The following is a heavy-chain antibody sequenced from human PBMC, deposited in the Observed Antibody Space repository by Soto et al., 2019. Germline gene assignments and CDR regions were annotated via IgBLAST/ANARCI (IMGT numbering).Heavy chain of an antibody. CDR2: INTEGSST. D-gene: IGHD3-9*01. CDR3: ARKDILKGRDY. CDR1: GFTFTSHW. V-gene: IGHV3-74*01. J-gene: IGHJ4*02. Sequence: VQLVESEGNLVQPGGTLRLSCAASGFTFTSHWMHWVRQAPGKGLVWVARINTEGSSTSYADAVKGRFIISRDNTKNTLYLQMDGLRAEDTAVYYCARKDILKGRDYWGQGTLVTVSS.